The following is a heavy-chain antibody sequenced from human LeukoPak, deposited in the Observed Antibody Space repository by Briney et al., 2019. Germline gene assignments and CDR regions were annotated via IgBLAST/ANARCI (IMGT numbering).Heavy chain of an antibody. CDR3: ARDAVYCSGTSCNRSYYYYMDV. Sequence: GGSLRLSCAASGFTFSRYWMHWVRQAPGKGLVLVSLSNSDGSSTSYADSVKGRFTISRDNAKNTLYLQMNSLRAEDTAVYYCARDAVYCSGTSCNRSYYYYMDVWGKGTTVTVSS. CDR2: SNSDGSST. CDR1: GFTFSRYW. D-gene: IGHD2-2*02. J-gene: IGHJ6*03. V-gene: IGHV3-74*01.